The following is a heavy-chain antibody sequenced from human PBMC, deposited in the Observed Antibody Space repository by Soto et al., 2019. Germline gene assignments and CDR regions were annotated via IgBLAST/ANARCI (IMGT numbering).Heavy chain of an antibody. CDR3: ARDLPKYSSSSDGWFDP. J-gene: IGHJ5*02. D-gene: IGHD6-6*01. CDR2: IKQDGSEK. CDR1: GFTFSSYW. Sequence: GESLKISCAASGFTFSSYWMSWVRQAPGKGLEWVANIKQDGSEKYYVDSVKGRFTISRDNAKNSLYLQMNSLRAEDTAVYYCARDLPKYSSSSDGWFDPWGQGTLVTVSS. V-gene: IGHV3-7*01.